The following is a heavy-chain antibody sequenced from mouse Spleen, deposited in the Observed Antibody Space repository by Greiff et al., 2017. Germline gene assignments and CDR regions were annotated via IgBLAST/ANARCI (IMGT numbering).Heavy chain of an antibody. Sequence: QVQLQQSGAELVRPGSSVKLSCKASGYTFTSYWMDWVKQRPGQGLEWIGNIYPSDSETHYNQKFKDKATLTVDKSSSTAYMQLSSLTSEDSAVYYCARTTVVPSAWFAYWGQGTLVTVSA. J-gene: IGHJ3*01. D-gene: IGHD1-1*01. CDR2: IYPSDSET. CDR1: GYTFTSYW. CDR3: ARTTVVPSAWFAY. V-gene: IGHV1-61*01.